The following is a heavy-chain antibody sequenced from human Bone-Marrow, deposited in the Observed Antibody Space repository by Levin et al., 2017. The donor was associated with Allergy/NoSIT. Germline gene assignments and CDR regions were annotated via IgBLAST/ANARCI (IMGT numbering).Heavy chain of an antibody. Sequence: SQTLPLPCSVSGDSITNYYWTWLRQPPGKGLEWIGYIYYRDMTSYSPSLQSRVAISVDTSMNQFSLRLSSVTAADTAVYYCARLSSFYDNTWGQGILVTVSS. CDR2: IYYRDMT. V-gene: IGHV4-59*08. J-gene: IGHJ5*02. D-gene: IGHD3-16*02. CDR1: GDSITNYY. CDR3: ARLSSFYDNT.